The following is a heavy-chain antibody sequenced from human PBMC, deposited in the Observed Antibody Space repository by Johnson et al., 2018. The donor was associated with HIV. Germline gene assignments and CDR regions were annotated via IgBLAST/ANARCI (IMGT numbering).Heavy chain of an antibody. CDR2: IKQDGSEK. D-gene: IGHD6-6*01. CDR1: GFTFSSYW. Sequence: VQLVESGGGLVKPGGSLKLSCAASGFTFSSYWMSWVRQAPGKGLEWVANIKQDGSEKYYVDSVKGRFTISRDNAKNSLYLQMNSLRAEDTAVYYCAREGYSSSSDAFDIWGQGTMVTVSS. V-gene: IGHV3-7*01. CDR3: AREGYSSSSDAFDI. J-gene: IGHJ3*02.